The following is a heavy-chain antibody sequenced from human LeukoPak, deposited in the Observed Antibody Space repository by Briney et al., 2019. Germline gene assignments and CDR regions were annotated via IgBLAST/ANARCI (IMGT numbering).Heavy chain of an antibody. Sequence: PSETLSLTCTVSGGSISSYYWSWIRQPAGKGLEWIGRIYTSGSTNYNPSLMSRVTMSVDTSKNQFTLKLSSVTAADTAVYYCAREKAAAGAYYYYYYMDVWGKGTTVTVSS. CDR1: GGSISSYY. J-gene: IGHJ6*03. CDR2: IYTSGST. CDR3: AREKAAAGAYYYYYYMDV. D-gene: IGHD6-13*01. V-gene: IGHV4-4*07.